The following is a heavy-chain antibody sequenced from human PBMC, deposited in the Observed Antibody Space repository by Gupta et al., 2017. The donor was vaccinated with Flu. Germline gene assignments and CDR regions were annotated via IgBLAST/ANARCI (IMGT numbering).Heavy chain of an antibody. D-gene: IGHD1-26*01. Sequence: ISNYYWSWIRQPPGKGREWIGFVSYSGNTNYNPALKSRVTMSIDTSQNPVSLDLTYVTAEDTAVYYCASSETYYQSWFDTWGRGTLVTVSS. CDR2: VSYSGNT. J-gene: IGHJ2*01. CDR1: ISNYY. CDR3: ASSETYYQSWFDT. V-gene: IGHV4-59*01.